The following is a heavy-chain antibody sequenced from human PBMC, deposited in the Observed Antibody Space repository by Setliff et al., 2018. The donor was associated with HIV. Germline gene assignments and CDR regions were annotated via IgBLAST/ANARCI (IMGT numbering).Heavy chain of an antibody. J-gene: IGHJ4*02. CDR2: IYHTGSA. D-gene: IGHD6-19*01. V-gene: IGHV4-38-2*01. CDR3: VRGPQWLVQKGRVYYFDY. Sequence: PSETLSLTCVVSGNSISSGYYWGWVRQPPGKGLEWIGSIYHTGSAYYNPSLQRRVTISVDTSKNQVSLKLNSMTAADTAVYFCVRGPQWLVQKGRVYYFDYWGQGTLVTVSS. CDR1: GNSISSGYY.